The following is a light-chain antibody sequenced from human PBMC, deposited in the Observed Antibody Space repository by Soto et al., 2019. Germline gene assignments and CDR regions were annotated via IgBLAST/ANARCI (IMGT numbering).Light chain of an antibody. CDR2: GVS. Sequence: QSALTQPASVSGSPGQSITISCTGTSSDVGAYNYVSWYQQHPGKAPKLMISGVSNRPSGVSNRFSGSKSGNTASLTISGLQADDEADYYCISYTGSSTPWVFGGGTQLTVL. V-gene: IGLV2-14*01. CDR3: ISYTGSSTPWV. J-gene: IGLJ3*02. CDR1: SSDVGAYNY.